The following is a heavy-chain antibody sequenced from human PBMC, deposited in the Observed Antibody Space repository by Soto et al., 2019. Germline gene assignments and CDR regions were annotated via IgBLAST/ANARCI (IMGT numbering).Heavy chain of an antibody. V-gene: IGHV4-39*07. D-gene: IGHD4-17*01. CDR1: GSSISCSSYY. CDR2: IYYSGST. J-gene: IGHJ6*02. Sequence: ETLSLTCTVSGSSISCSSYYWGWIRQPPGKGLEWIGSIYYSGSTYYNPSLKSRVTISVDRSKNQFSLKLSSVTAADTAVYYCARADYGDYGYGMEAWGQGTTVTVS. CDR3: ARADYGDYGYGMEA.